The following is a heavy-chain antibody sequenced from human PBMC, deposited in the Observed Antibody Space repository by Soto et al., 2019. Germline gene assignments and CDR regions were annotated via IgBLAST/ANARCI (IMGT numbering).Heavy chain of an antibody. J-gene: IGHJ4*02. CDR1: VFTLSSFW. Sequence: WRSLRLSCSASVFTLSSFWMNWFRQTPGKVLEWVANINQDGSEIYYVDSVKGRFTISRDNAKNSLYLQMISLRVEDTPVYYCVRAVASAGSYWGQGTLVTVAS. CDR3: VRAVASAGSY. V-gene: IGHV3-7*04. CDR2: INQDGSEI. D-gene: IGHD3-10*01.